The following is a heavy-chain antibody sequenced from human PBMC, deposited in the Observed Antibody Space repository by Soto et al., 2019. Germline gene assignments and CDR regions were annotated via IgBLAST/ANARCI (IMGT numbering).Heavy chain of an antibody. J-gene: IGHJ4*01. CDR2: IYYSGST. V-gene: IGHV4-31*03. Sequence: SETLSLTCTVSGGSISSGGYYWSWIRQHPGKGLEWIGYIYYSGSTYYNPSLKSRVTISVDTSKNQFSLKLSSVTAADTAVYYCARDRPEYSSSTFDYWGHGTLVTVSS. CDR3: ARDRPEYSSSTFDY. CDR1: GGSISSGGYY. D-gene: IGHD6-13*01.